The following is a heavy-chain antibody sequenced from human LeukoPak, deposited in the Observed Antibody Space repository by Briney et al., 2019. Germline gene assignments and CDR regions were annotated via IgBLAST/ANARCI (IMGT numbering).Heavy chain of an antibody. J-gene: IGHJ6*03. Sequence: PSETLSLTCTVSGGSISSYYWSWIRQPPGKGLEWIGYIYYSGSTNYNPSLKSRVTISVDTSKNQFSLKLSSVTAADTAVYYCARDHVEIAARLGPYYYYMDVWGKGTTVTVSS. CDR3: ARDHVEIAARLGPYYYYMDV. D-gene: IGHD6-6*01. CDR1: GGSISSYY. V-gene: IGHV4-59*01. CDR2: IYYSGST.